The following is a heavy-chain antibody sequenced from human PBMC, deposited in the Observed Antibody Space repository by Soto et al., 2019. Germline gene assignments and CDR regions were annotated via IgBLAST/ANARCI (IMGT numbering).Heavy chain of an antibody. Sequence: DSVKVSCKASGYTFTSYYMHWVRQAPGQGLEWMGIINPSGGSTSYAQKFQGRVTMTRDTSTSTVYMELSSLRSEDTAVYYCARDHVDSSAPYYVMEVWGQGTMVTVSS. D-gene: IGHD3-10*01. V-gene: IGHV1-46*01. J-gene: IGHJ6*02. CDR1: GYTFTSYY. CDR3: ARDHVDSSAPYYVMEV. CDR2: INPSGGST.